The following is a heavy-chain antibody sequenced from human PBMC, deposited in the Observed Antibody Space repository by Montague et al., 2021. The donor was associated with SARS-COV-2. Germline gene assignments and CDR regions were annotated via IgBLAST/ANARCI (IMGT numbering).Heavy chain of an antibody. D-gene: IGHD4-23*01. CDR3: VRAGGCHNRPPV. J-gene: IGHJ4*02. CDR2: IYHGAST. V-gene: IGHV4-4*02. Sequence: SETLSLTCAVSGDSIMTTDCWSWVRQPPGKGLEWIGEIYHGASTNYNPSLKSRVTMSVDRSRNQVSLELYSVTAADTALYYCVRAGGCHNRPPVWGQGALVIVSS. CDR1: GDSIMTTDC.